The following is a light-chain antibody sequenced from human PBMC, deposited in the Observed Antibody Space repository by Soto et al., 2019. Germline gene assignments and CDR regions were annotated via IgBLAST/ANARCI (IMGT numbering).Light chain of an antibody. V-gene: IGKV3-20*01. J-gene: IGKJ1*01. CDR1: QSVPNNY. Sequence: EIVLTQSPGTLSLSPGDRAPLSCRASQSVPNNYVAWYQQKSGQAPRPLMFGASFRAAGVPDRFSGSGSGTDFTLTISRLEPEDFAVYHCQQYGSATTFGQGTKVEI. CDR2: GAS. CDR3: QQYGSATT.